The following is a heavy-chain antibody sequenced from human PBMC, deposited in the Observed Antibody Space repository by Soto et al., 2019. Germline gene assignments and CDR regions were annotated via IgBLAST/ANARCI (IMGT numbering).Heavy chain of an antibody. Sequence: GGSLRLSCAASGFTFNTYAMTWVRQAPGKGLEWVSSISGNGGNTYYADSVKGRFTISRDNSKNTLYLQMKSLRAEDTAIFYCAKANAYYDSSGPADYWGQGTLVTVS. V-gene: IGHV3-23*01. CDR2: ISGNGGNT. CDR3: AKANAYYDSSGPADY. J-gene: IGHJ4*02. D-gene: IGHD3-22*01. CDR1: GFTFNTYA.